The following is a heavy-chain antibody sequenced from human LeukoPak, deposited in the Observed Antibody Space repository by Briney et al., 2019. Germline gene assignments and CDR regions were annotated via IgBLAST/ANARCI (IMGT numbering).Heavy chain of an antibody. CDR3: AGGRGYSGYDYGY. D-gene: IGHD5-12*01. CDR1: GFTFSSYS. V-gene: IGHV3-66*01. J-gene: IGHJ4*02. CDR2: IYSGGST. Sequence: GGSLRLSCAASGFTFSSYSMNWVRQAPGKGLEWVSVIYSGGSTYYADSVKGRFTISRDNSKNTLYLQMNSLRAEDTAVYYCAGGRGYSGYDYGYWGQGTLVTVSS.